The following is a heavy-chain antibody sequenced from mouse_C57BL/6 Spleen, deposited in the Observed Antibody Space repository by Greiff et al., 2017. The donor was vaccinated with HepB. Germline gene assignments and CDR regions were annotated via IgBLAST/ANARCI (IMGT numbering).Heavy chain of an antibody. D-gene: IGHD1-1*01. V-gene: IGHV1-22*01. CDR2: INPNNGGT. CDR1: GYTFTDYN. CDR3: ASPTVVDPYWYFDV. J-gene: IGHJ1*03. Sequence: EVKLEESGPELVKPGASVKMSCKASGYTFTDYNMHWVKQSHGKSLEWIGYINPNNGGTSYNQKFKGKATLTVNKSSSTAYMELRSLTSEDSAVYYCASPTVVDPYWYFDVWGTGTTVTVSS.